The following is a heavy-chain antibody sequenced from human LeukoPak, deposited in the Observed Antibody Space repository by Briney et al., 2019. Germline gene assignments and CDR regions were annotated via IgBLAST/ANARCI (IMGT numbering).Heavy chain of an antibody. CDR3: ARDYYGSGSYWFDP. CDR1: GFTFSSYW. V-gene: IGHV3-7*01. D-gene: IGHD3-10*01. CDR2: IKQDGSEK. Sequence: GGSLRPSCAASGFTFSSYWMSWVRQAPGKGLEWVANIKQDGSEKYYVDSVKGRFTISRDNAKNSLYLQMNSLRAEDTAVYYCARDYYGSGSYWFDPWGQGTLVTVSS. J-gene: IGHJ5*02.